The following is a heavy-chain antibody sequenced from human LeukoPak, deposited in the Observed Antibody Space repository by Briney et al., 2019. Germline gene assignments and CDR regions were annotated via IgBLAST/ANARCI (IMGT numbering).Heavy chain of an antibody. J-gene: IGHJ6*02. CDR1: GGSISSSSYY. Sequence: PSETLSLTCTVSGGSISSSSYYWGWIRQPPGKGLEWIGSIYYSGSTYYNPSLKSRVTISVDTSKNQFSLKLSSVTAADTAVYYCARLGLYGMDVWGQGTTVTVSS. D-gene: IGHD3-16*01. CDR3: ARLGLYGMDV. CDR2: IYYSGST. V-gene: IGHV4-39*01.